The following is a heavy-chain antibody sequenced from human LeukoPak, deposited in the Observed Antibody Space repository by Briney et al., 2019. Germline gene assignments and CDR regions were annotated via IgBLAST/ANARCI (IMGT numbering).Heavy chain of an antibody. J-gene: IGHJ4*02. D-gene: IGHD2-2*01. Sequence: PSETLSLTCSVSGFSIISGYYWGWIRQPPGKGLQWIGSIHYSGSTFYNPSPQSRVTISIDTSQNQFSLNLNSVTAADTAVYYCARGDCSSNSCSFDCWGQGTLVTVSS. CDR1: GFSIISGYY. CDR2: IHYSGST. V-gene: IGHV4-38-2*02. CDR3: ARGDCSSNSCSFDC.